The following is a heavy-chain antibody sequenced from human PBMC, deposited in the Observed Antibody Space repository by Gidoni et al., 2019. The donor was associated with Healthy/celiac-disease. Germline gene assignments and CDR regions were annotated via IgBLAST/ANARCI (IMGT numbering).Heavy chain of an antibody. V-gene: IGHV3-30-3*01. CDR1: GFTFRRYA. D-gene: IGHD3-3*01. CDR3: AKDYYDFWSGYYGHWDY. CDR2: RSYGGSNK. J-gene: IGHJ4*02. Sequence: QVQLVESGGGVVKTGRSLSLSCAASGFTFRRYAMHLVRQAPVNGLEWVALRSYGGSNKYYADSVKGRFTISRDNSRNTLYLQMNSLRAEDTAVYYCAKDYYDFWSGYYGHWDYWGQGTLGTVSS.